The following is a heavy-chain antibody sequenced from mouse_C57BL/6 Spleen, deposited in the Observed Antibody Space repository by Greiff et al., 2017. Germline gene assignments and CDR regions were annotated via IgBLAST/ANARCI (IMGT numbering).Heavy chain of an antibody. D-gene: IGHD2-3*01. CDR2: IHPNSGST. CDR3: ARVGMVTHYFDY. V-gene: IGHV1-64*01. J-gene: IGHJ2*01. CDR1: GYTFTSYW. Sequence: QVQLQQPGAELVKPGASVKLSCKASGYTFTSYWMHWVKQRPGQGLEWIGMIHPNSGSTNYNEKFKSKATLTVDKSSSTAYMQLSSLTSEDSAVYYCARVGMVTHYFDYWGQGTTLTVSS.